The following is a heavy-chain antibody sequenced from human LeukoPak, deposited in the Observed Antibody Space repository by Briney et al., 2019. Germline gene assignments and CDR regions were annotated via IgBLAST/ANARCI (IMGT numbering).Heavy chain of an antibody. V-gene: IGHV4-34*01. CDR2: INHSGST. CDR1: GGSFSGYY. D-gene: IGHD1-7*01. CDR3: ARAVTFNWNYRSRYFDY. J-gene: IGHJ4*02. Sequence: PSETLSLTCVVYGGSFSGYYWSWIRQPPGKGLEWIGEINHSGSTNYNPSLKSRVTISVDTSNNQFSLNLSSVTAADTAVYYCARAVTFNWNYRSRYFDYWGQGTLVTVSS.